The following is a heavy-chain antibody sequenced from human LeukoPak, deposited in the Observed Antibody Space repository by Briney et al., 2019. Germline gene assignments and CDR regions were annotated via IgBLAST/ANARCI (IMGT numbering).Heavy chain of an antibody. D-gene: IGHD3-3*01. CDR1: GFTFSSYS. CDR2: ISRSGGST. V-gene: IGHV3-23*01. CDR3: AKDITIFGVVYDY. Sequence: PGGSLRLSCAASGFTFSSYSMNWVRQAPGKGLEWVLAISRSGGSTYYADSVKGRFTISRDNSKNTLYLQMNSLRAEDTAVYYCAKDITIFGVVYDYWGQGTLVTVSS. J-gene: IGHJ4*02.